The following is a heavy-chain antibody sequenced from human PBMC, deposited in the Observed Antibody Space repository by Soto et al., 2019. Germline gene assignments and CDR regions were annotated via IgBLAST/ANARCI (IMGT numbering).Heavy chain of an antibody. Sequence: EVQVLESGGGFVQPGGSLRISCAASGFTFSDSAMSWVHQAPGKGLEWVSVISGSGVSTYYADSVRGRVTISRDNSQNTVYLQLNSLRPEDTAVYYCVKRPDSSDSSGYPAGGQGTQVTFSS. CDR1: GFTFSDSA. V-gene: IGHV3-23*01. CDR3: VKRPDSSDSSGYPA. J-gene: IGHJ4*02. D-gene: IGHD3-22*01. CDR2: ISGSGVST.